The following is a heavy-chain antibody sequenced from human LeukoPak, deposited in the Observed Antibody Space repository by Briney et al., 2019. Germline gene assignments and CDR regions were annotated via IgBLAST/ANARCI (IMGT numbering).Heavy chain of an antibody. CDR1: GITFSSYS. CDR2: ISSSGSTK. Sequence: GGSLRLSCGASGITFSSYSMNWVRQAPGKGLEWVSYISSSGSTKYYADSVKGRFTISRDNARNSLYLQMNSLRAEDTAVYYCARDDAVYWGQGTLVTVSS. J-gene: IGHJ4*02. CDR3: ARDDAVY. V-gene: IGHV3-48*01.